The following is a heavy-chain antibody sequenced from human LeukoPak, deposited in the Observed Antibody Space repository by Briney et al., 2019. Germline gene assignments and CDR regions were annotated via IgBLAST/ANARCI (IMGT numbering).Heavy chain of an antibody. CDR2: IYYTGAT. CDR3: ARYGGSGWVIDN. J-gene: IGHJ4*02. Sequence: SETLSLTCTVSGGSISNYYWTWIRQPPGKGLEWIGYIYYTGATSYNPSLKSRVTISVDTSKNQFSLRLTSVTAADTAVYYCARYGGSGWVIDNWGQGTLVTASS. D-gene: IGHD6-19*01. CDR1: GGSISNYY. V-gene: IGHV4-59*08.